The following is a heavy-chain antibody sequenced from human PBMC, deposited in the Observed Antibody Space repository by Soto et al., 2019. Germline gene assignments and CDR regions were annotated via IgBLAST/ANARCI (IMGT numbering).Heavy chain of an antibody. CDR3: ANDPRHYDSSGYYHVKGSYGMDV. V-gene: IGHV3-23*01. J-gene: IGHJ6*02. Sequence: PGGSLRLSCAASGFTFSSYAMSWVRQAPGKGLEWVSAISGSGGSTYYADSVKGRFTISRDNSKNTLYLQMNSLRAEDTAVYYCANDPRHYDSSGYYHVKGSYGMDVWGQGTTVTVSS. CDR2: ISGSGGST. D-gene: IGHD3-22*01. CDR1: GFTFSSYA.